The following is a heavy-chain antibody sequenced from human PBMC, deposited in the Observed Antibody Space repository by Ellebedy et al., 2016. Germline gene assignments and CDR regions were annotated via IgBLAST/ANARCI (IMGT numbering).Heavy chain of an antibody. CDR3: ARELRWEFGSDYGMDV. D-gene: IGHD1-26*01. CDR1: GFTFDDYG. V-gene: IGHV3-20*04. CDR2: INWNGGST. Sequence: GESLKISXAASGFTFDDYGMSWVRQAPGKGLEWVSGINWNGGSTGYADSVKGRFTISRDNAKNSLYLQMNSLRAEDTALYYCARELRWEFGSDYGMDVWGQGTTVTVSS. J-gene: IGHJ6*02.